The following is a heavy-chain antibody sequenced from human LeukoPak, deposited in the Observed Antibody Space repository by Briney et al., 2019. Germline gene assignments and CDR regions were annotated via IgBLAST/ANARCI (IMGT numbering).Heavy chain of an antibody. J-gene: IGHJ5*02. CDR3: ARGLYGDYVSTYNWFDP. CDR2: IYPGDSDT. Sequence: GESLKFSCKGSGYSFTSYWIGWVRQMPGKGLEWMGIIYPGDSDTRYSPSFQGQVTISADKSISTAYLQWSSLKASDTAMYYCARGLYGDYVSTYNWFDPWGQGTLVTVSS. CDR1: GYSFTSYW. D-gene: IGHD4-17*01. V-gene: IGHV5-51*01.